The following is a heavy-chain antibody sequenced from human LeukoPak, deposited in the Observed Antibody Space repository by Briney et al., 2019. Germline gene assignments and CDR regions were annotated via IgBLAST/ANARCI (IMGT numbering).Heavy chain of an antibody. V-gene: IGHV3-30*02. J-gene: IGHJ5*01. Sequence: GGSLRLSCAASGFTFNAYCMHWVRQAPGKGLEWVAFTRHDGSNDYYTDSVKGRFTISRDNSKNTLYLQMNSLRAEDTAVYYTGTSYSHDSPGTPDSWGQGTLVTVSS. CDR2: TRHDGSND. CDR3: GTSYSHDSPGTPDS. D-gene: IGHD1-1*01. CDR1: GFTFNAYC.